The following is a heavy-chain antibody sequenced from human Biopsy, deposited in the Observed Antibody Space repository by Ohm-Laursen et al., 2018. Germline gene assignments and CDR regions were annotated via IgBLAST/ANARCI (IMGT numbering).Heavy chain of an antibody. CDR1: GGSIISYY. V-gene: IGHV4-59*08. Sequence: SETLSLTCGVSGGSIISYYWTWIRQPPGKGLEWIGHVYNGGNTNYNPSLKSRVAITVDTSTNQFSLKVSSVTAADTALYYCARHPTGFWFDPWGHGTLVTVSS. J-gene: IGHJ5*02. CDR3: ARHPTGFWFDP. CDR2: VYNGGNT.